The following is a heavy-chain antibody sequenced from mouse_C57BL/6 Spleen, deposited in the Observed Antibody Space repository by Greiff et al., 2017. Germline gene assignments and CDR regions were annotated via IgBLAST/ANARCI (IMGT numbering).Heavy chain of an antibody. V-gene: IGHV1-4*01. Sequence: VKLQESGAELARPGASVKMSCKASGYTFTSYTMHWVKQRPGQGLEWIGYINPSSGYTKYNQKFKDKATLTADKSSSTAYMQLSSLTSEDSAVYYCARSGDSSGYWFAYWGQGTLVTVSA. CDR3: ARSGDSSGYWFAY. J-gene: IGHJ3*01. D-gene: IGHD3-2*02. CDR1: GYTFTSYT. CDR2: INPSSGYT.